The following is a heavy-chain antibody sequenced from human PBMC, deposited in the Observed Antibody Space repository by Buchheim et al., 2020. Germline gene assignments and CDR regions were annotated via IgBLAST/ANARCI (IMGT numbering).Heavy chain of an antibody. CDR1: GGSISSGGYS. J-gene: IGHJ6*02. CDR3: ARVRSPNCSSTSCYRAGGMDV. CDR2: IYHSGST. D-gene: IGHD2-2*02. V-gene: IGHV4-30-2*01. Sequence: QLQLQESGSGLVKPSQTLSLTCAVSGGSISSGGYSWSWIRQPPGKGLEWIGYIYHSGSTYYNSSLKSRVTISVDRSKNQFSLKLSSVTAADTAVYYCARVRSPNCSSTSCYRAGGMDVWGQGTT.